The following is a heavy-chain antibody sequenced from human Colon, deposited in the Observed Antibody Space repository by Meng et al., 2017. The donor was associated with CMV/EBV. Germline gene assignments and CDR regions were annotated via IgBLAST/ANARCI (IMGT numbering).Heavy chain of an antibody. J-gene: IGHJ4*02. Sequence: ASVKVSCKPSGYTFIGFYMHWVRQAPGQGLEWMGWINPNSGGTNYAQKFQGRVTMTRDTSISTAHMELSRQRSDDTAVYYCARGGTIGYSYAIDYWGQGTLVTVSS. CDR1: GYTFIGFY. CDR2: INPNSGGT. CDR3: ARGGTIGYSYAIDY. V-gene: IGHV1-2*02. D-gene: IGHD5-18*01.